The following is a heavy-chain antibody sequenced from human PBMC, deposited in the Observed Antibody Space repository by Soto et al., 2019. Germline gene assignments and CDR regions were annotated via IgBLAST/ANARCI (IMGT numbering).Heavy chain of an antibody. J-gene: IGHJ4*02. Sequence: ASETLSLTCTVSGGSISSYYWNWIRQSPGKGLEWIGDMYYSGSTKYNPSLKSRVTISVDTSKNQFSLKLSSVTAADTAVYYCARLMDYGSGSYYWTYCGQGTLVTVSS. V-gene: IGHV4-59*08. CDR2: MYYSGST. D-gene: IGHD3-10*01. CDR1: GGSISSYY. CDR3: ARLMDYGSGSYYWTY.